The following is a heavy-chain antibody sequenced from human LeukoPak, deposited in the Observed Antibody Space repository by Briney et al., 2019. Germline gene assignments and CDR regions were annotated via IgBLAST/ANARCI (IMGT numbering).Heavy chain of an antibody. CDR1: GFTFSSYG. Sequence: GGSLRLSCAAPGFTFSSYGMHWVRQAPGKGLEWVAVISYDGSNKYYADSVKGRFTISRDNSKNTLYLQMNSLRAEDTAVYYCAKDRLHCGGDCPIDYWGQGTLVTVSS. CDR3: AKDRLHCGGDCPIDY. CDR2: ISYDGSNK. V-gene: IGHV3-30*18. D-gene: IGHD2-21*02. J-gene: IGHJ4*02.